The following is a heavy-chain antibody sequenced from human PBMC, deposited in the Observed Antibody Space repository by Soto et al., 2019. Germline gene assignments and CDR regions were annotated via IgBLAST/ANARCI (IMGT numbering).Heavy chain of an antibody. CDR3: ATESSGSSPLHFDF. CDR2: VYYSGST. J-gene: IGHJ4*02. CDR1: GGSVSSGYHY. Sequence: QVLLEESGPGLVKPSQTLSLTCTVSGGSVSSGYHYWSWIRQPPGKGLEWIGYVYYSGSTYYNPSLWSRVTISIDTSKKQSSLKRNPVTASDAAVYFCATESSGSSPLHFDFWGQGALVSVSS. V-gene: IGHV4-30-4*01. D-gene: IGHD3-22*01.